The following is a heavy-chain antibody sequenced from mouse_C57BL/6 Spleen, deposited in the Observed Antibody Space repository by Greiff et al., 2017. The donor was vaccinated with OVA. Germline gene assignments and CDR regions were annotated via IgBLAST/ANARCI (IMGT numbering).Heavy chain of an antibody. D-gene: IGHD3-2*02. Sequence: EVQLQQSGPELVKPGASVKISCKASGYSFTDYNMNWVQQSNGKSLEWIGVINPNSGTTSSNQKFKGKATLTVDHSSSTAYMQLNSLTSEDSAVYYCAIDASSGYPDYWGQGTTLTVSS. CDR2: INPNSGTT. J-gene: IGHJ2*01. CDR3: AIDASSGYPDY. V-gene: IGHV1-39*01. CDR1: GYSFTDYN.